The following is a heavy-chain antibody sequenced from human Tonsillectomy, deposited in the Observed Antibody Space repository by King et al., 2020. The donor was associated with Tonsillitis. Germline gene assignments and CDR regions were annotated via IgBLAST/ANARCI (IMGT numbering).Heavy chain of an antibody. CDR1: GGSISNGTYY. CDR2: VYTSGRT. D-gene: IGHD3-22*01. Sequence: VQLQESGPGLVKPSQTLSLTCNVSGGSISNGTYYWSWIRQPAGKGLEWIGRVYTSGRTNYNPSLKSRVTISLDTSKNQFSLKLTSVTAADTAVYYCASGAPSTSFYDTSGLDFWGQGTLVTVSS. CDR3: ASGAPSTSFYDTSGLDF. J-gene: IGHJ4*02. V-gene: IGHV4-61*02.